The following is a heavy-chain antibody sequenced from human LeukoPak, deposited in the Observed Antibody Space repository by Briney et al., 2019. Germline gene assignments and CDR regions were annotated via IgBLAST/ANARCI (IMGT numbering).Heavy chain of an antibody. J-gene: IGHJ6*02. CDR3: ARDRVVVVPAAIGSTNYYYYGMDV. CDR2: IKQDGSEK. Sequence: GGSLRLSCAASGFTFSSYGMHWVRQAPGKGLEWVANIKQDGSEKYYVDSVKGRFTISRDNAKNSLYLQMNSLRAEDTAVYYCARDRVVVVPAAIGSTNYYYYGMDVWGQGTTVTVSS. D-gene: IGHD2-2*01. CDR1: GFTFSSYG. V-gene: IGHV3-7*03.